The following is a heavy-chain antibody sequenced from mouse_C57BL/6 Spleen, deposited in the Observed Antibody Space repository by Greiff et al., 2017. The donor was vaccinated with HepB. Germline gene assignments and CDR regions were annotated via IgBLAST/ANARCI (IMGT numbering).Heavy chain of an antibody. D-gene: IGHD4-1*01. CDR1: GYSFTSYY. CDR3: ARELVRYFDY. CDR2: IYPGSGNT. V-gene: IGHV1-66*01. J-gene: IGHJ2*01. Sequence: VQLQQSGPELVKPGASVKISCKASGYSFTSYYIHWVKQRPGQGLEWIGWIYPGSGNTKYNEKFKGKATLTADTSSSTAYMQLSSLTSEDSAVYYCARELVRYFDYWGQGTTLTVSS.